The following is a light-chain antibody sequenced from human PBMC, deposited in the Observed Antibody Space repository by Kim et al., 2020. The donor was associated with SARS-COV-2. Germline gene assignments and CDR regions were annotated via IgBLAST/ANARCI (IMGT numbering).Light chain of an antibody. J-gene: IGLJ2*01. CDR3: NSRDNNDNVL. CDR1: SLRSYY. CDR2: GKN. V-gene: IGLV3-19*01. Sequence: SSELTQVPAVSVALGQTVRITCQGDSLRSYYTTWYQQKPGQAPIVVVYGKNNRPSGIPDRFSGSSSGNTASLTITGTQAGDEADYYCNSRDNNDNVLFGGGTRLTVL.